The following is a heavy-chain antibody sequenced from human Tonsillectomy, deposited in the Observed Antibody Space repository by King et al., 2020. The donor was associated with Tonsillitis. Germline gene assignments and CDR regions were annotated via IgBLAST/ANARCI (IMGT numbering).Heavy chain of an antibody. CDR3: AMGSAMDV. CDR2: FYPVDPDT. Sequence: VQLVESGAEVKKPGESLKISCKGSGYSFTNYWIGCVRQKPGKGLEGMGIFYPVDPDTIYSPAFQGQVTISADRSISTAYLQWSSLKASDTAMYYCAMGSAMDVWGQGTTVTVSS. J-gene: IGHJ6*02. CDR1: GYSFTNYW. D-gene: IGHD1-26*01. V-gene: IGHV5-51*01.